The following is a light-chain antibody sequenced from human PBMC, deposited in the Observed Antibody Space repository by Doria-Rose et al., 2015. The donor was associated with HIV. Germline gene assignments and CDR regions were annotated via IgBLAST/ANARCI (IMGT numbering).Light chain of an antibody. Sequence: QTVVTQPPSVSAAVGQKVTISCSGSSSNIGNNYVSWYQQLPGTAPKVLIYENNKRPSGIPDRFSGSKSGTSATLGVTGLQTGDEADYYCGTWDNSLSAVLFGGGTKVTVL. CDR2: ENN. CDR1: SSNIGNNY. CDR3: GTWDNSLSAVL. J-gene: IGLJ2*01. V-gene: IGLV1-51*02.